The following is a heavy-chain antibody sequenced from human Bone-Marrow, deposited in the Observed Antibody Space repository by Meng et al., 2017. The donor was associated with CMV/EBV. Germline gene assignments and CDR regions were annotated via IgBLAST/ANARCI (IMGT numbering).Heavy chain of an antibody. CDR2: INPNSGGT. CDR1: GYTFTGYY. D-gene: IGHD5-12*01. V-gene: IGHV1-2*02. J-gene: IGHJ3*02. CDR3: ATYIGTNDAFDI. Sequence: ASVKVSCKASGYTFTGYYMHWVRQAPGQGLEWMGWINPNSGGTNYAQKFQGRVTMTRDTSISTAYMELSSLRSEDTAVYYCATYIGTNDAFDIWGQGTMVTVSS.